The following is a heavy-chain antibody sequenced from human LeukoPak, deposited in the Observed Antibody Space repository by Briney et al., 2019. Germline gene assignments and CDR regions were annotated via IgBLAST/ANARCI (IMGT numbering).Heavy chain of an antibody. D-gene: IGHD3-22*01. CDR1: GFTFSGSA. CDR2: IRSKANSYAT. Sequence: GGSLRPSCAASGFTFSGSAMHWVRQASGKGLEWVGRIRSKANSYATAYAASVKGRSTISRDDSKNTAYLQMNSLKTEDTAVYYCTRPSYDSSGYRPFDYWGQGTLVTVSS. CDR3: TRPSYDSSGYRPFDY. J-gene: IGHJ4*02. V-gene: IGHV3-73*01.